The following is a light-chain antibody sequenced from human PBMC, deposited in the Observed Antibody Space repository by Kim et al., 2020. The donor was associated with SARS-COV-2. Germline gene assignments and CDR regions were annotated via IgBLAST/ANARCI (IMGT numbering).Light chain of an antibody. V-gene: IGKV3-20*01. CDR2: AAS. Sequence: EIVLTQSPGTLSLSPGERATLSCRASQSVSSSYLAWYQQKPGQAPGLLIYAASSRATAIPDRFSGSGSGTDFTLTISRLEPEDFAVYYCQQYGSSPPKYTFGQGTKLEI. CDR3: QQYGSSPPKYT. J-gene: IGKJ2*01. CDR1: QSVSSSY.